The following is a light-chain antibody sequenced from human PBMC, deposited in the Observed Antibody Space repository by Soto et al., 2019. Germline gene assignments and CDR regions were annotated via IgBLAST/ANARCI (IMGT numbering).Light chain of an antibody. Sequence: ETVMTQSPVTLSLSPGDRATLSFRASHSVSSYLAWYQQKPGQPPRLLIYGASTRATGIPASFSGSGSGTEFTLTISSLQSEDSAVYYCHQYNNWWTFGQGTKVDIK. CDR1: HSVSSY. J-gene: IGKJ1*01. CDR2: GAS. V-gene: IGKV3-15*01. CDR3: HQYNNWWT.